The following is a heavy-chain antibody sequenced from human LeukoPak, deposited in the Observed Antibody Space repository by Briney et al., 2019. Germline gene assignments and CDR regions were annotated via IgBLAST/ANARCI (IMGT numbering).Heavy chain of an antibody. Sequence: ASVKVSCKASGYTFTGYYMHWVRQAPGRGLEWMGWINPNSGGTNYAQKFQGRVTMTRDTSISTAYMELSRLRSDDTAVYYCARAMRLRFLEWLSGMDVWGKGTTVTVSS. D-gene: IGHD3-3*01. CDR2: INPNSGGT. J-gene: IGHJ6*03. CDR1: GYTFTGYY. V-gene: IGHV1-2*02. CDR3: ARAMRLRFLEWLSGMDV.